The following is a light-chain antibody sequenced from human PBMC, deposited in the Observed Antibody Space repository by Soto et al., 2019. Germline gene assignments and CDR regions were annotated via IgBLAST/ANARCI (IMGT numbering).Light chain of an antibody. V-gene: IGKV3-15*01. CDR2: GAS. CDR1: QSVSSN. J-gene: IGKJ1*01. CDR3: QQYNNWPT. Sequence: DIVMTQSPATLSVSLGERATLSCRASQSVSSNLAWYQQKPGQAPRLLIYGASTRATGIPARFSGSGSGTEFTLTISSLQSEDFAVYSCQQYNNWPTFGQGNKVEIK.